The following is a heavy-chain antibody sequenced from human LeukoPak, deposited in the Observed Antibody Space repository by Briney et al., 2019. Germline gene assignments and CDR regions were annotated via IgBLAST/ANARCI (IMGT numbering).Heavy chain of an antibody. CDR2: ISAYNGNT. CDR3: ARGGGKLWFGELLYFDY. V-gene: IGHV1-18*01. D-gene: IGHD3-10*01. Sequence: ASVKVSCKASGYTFTSYGISWVRQAPGQGLEWMGWISAYNGNTNYAQKLQGRVTMTTDTSTSTAYMELRSLRSDDTAVYYCARGGGKLWFGELLYFDYWGQGTLVTVSS. CDR1: GYTFTSYG. J-gene: IGHJ4*02.